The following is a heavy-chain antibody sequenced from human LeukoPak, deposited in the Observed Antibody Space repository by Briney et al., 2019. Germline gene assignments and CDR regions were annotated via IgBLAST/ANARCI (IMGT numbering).Heavy chain of an antibody. CDR3: ARETTVTTANWFDP. Sequence: PSETLSLTRAVYGGSFSGYYWSWIRQPPGKGLEWIGEINHSGSTNYNPSLKSRVTISVDTSKNQFSLKLSSVTAADTAVYYCARETTVTTANWFDPWGQGTLVTVSS. CDR2: INHSGST. J-gene: IGHJ5*02. D-gene: IGHD4-17*01. V-gene: IGHV4-34*01. CDR1: GGSFSGYY.